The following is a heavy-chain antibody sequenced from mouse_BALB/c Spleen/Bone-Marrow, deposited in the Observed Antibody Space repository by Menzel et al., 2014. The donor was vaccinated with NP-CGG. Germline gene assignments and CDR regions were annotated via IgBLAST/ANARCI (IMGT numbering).Heavy chain of an antibody. J-gene: IGHJ3*01. D-gene: IGHD2-4*01. CDR1: GFTFSSYG. V-gene: IGHV5-6-3*01. CDR3: ARGDDYVSWFAY. Sequence: EVQVVESGGGLVQPGGSLKLSCAASGFTFSSYGMSWVRQTPDKRLELVATINTNGGDTYYPDSVKGRFTISRDNAKNTLYLQMSSLKSEDTAMYYCARGDDYVSWFAYWGQGTLVTVSA. CDR2: INTNGGDT.